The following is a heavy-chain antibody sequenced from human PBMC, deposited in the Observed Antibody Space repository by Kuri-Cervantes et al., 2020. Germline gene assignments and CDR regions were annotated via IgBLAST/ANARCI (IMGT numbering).Heavy chain of an antibody. J-gene: IGHJ4*02. D-gene: IGHD2-2*01. V-gene: IGHV3-23*01. CDR2: ITGSGDRA. Sequence: GESLKISCVASGFPFNNAWMTWVRQAPGKGLEWVSGITGSGDRAFYADSLKGRFTITRDSSTNTLHLQMNSLKTEDTAVYYCTTDLTSGCSSTSCYPTDYWGQGTLVTVSS. CDR3: TTDLTSGCSSTSCYPTDY. CDR1: GFPFNNAW.